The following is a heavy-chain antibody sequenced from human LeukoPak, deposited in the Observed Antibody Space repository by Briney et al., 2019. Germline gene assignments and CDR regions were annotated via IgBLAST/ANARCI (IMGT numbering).Heavy chain of an antibody. CDR3: AASIAAAGTGYFDY. Sequence: ASVKVSCKASGGTFSSYAISWVRQAPGQGREWMGGIVPIFGTANYAQKFQGRVTITADKSTSTAYMELSSLRSEDTAVYYCAASIAAAGTGYFDYWGQGTLVTVSS. CDR2: IVPIFGTA. CDR1: GGTFSSYA. V-gene: IGHV1-69*06. J-gene: IGHJ4*02. D-gene: IGHD6-13*01.